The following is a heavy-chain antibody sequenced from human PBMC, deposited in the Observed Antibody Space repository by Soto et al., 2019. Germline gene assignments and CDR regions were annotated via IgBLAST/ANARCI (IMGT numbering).Heavy chain of an antibody. J-gene: IGHJ6*02. Sequence: GGSLRLSCAASGFTFSTYWMSWVRQAPGKGLEWVGNIKQDGSGENYVDSVKGRFTISRDNANHSLYLQMNSLRAEDTAVYYCARDRGPPRYLYYGMDVGGQGTTVTVAS. CDR1: GFTFSTYW. V-gene: IGHV3-7*01. CDR3: ARDRGPPRYLYYGMDV. CDR2: IKQDGSGE. D-gene: IGHD3-10*01.